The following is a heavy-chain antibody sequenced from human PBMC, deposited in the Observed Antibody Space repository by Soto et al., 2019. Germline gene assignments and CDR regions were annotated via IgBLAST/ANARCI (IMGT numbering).Heavy chain of an antibody. D-gene: IGHD5-12*01. J-gene: IGHJ4*02. CDR3: GRYIVATTYYFDY. CDR1: GGSISSGGYY. Sequence: QVQLQESGPGLVKPSQTLSLTCTVSGGSISSGGYYWSWIRQHPGKGLEWIGYIYYSGSTYYNTSLKSRVTLSVDTSKNQFSLKLTSVTAADTAVYYCGRYIVATTYYFDYWGQGTLVTVSS. V-gene: IGHV4-31*03. CDR2: IYYSGST.